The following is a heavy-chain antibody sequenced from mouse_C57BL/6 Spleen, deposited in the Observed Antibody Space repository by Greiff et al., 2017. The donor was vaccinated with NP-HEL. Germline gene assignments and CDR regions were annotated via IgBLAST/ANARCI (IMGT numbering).Heavy chain of an antibody. CDR2: INYDGSST. Sequence: EVQLVESEGGLVQPGSSMKLSCTASGFTFSDYYMAWVRQVPEKGLEWVANINYDGSSTYYLDSLKSRFIISRDNAKNILYLQMSSLKSEDTATYYCARGDYGYDGFDYWGQGTTLTVSS. J-gene: IGHJ2*01. V-gene: IGHV5-16*01. CDR1: GFTFSDYY. D-gene: IGHD2-2*01. CDR3: ARGDYGYDGFDY.